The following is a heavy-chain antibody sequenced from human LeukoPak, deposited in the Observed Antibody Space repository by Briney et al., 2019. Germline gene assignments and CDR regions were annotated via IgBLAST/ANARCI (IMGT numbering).Heavy chain of an antibody. V-gene: IGHV1-69*13. CDR1: GGTFSSYA. D-gene: IGHD3-16*01. CDR2: IIPILGTA. CDR3: ARGGGGGDDAFDI. Sequence: GASVKVSCKASGGTFSSYAISWVRQAPGQGLEWMGGIIPILGTANYAQKFQGRVTITADESTSTAYMELSSLRSEDTAVYYCARGGGGGDDAFDIWGQGTMVTVSS. J-gene: IGHJ3*02.